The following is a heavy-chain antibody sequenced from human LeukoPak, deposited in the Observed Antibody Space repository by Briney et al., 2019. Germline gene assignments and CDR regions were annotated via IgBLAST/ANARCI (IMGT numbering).Heavy chain of an antibody. CDR2: ISSSGSTI. CDR1: GFTFSDYY. CDR3: AKDRSGWGSSYFDY. Sequence: PGGSLRLSCAASGFTFSDYYMSWIRQAPGKGLEWVSYISSSGSTIYYADSVKGRFTISRDNAKNSLYLQMNSLRAEDTALYYCAKDRSGWGSSYFDYWGQGTLVTASS. V-gene: IGHV3-11*01. D-gene: IGHD6-19*01. J-gene: IGHJ4*02.